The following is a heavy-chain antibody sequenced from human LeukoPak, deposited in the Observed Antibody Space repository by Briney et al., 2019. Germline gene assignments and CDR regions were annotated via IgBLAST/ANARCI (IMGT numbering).Heavy chain of an antibody. D-gene: IGHD2/OR15-2a*01. CDR3: AKDRVRTFVNCFDS. CDR1: GFTFSRYG. J-gene: IGHJ5*01. Sequence: GGSLRLSCAASGFTFSRYGMSWVRQAPGKGLEFVAAITGGGSYTYSADSVKGRLTISRTNSKHTLDVQMNSLRAEDTVVYYCAKDRVRTFVNCFDSWGLGPLVSVSS. CDR2: ITGGGSYT. V-gene: IGHV3-23*01.